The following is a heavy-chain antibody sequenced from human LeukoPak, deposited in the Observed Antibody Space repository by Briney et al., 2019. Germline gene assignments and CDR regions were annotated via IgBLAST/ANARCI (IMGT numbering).Heavy chain of an antibody. V-gene: IGHV1-2*06. Sequence: GASVKVSCKASGYTFTGYYMHWVRQAPGQGLEWMGRINPNSGGTNYAQKFQGRVTMTRDTSISTAYMELSRLRSDDTAVYYCARDFPSYRWWGDAFDTWGQGTMVTVSS. CDR3: ARDFPSYRWWGDAFDT. CDR2: INPNSGGT. CDR1: GYTFTGYY. D-gene: IGHD2-15*01. J-gene: IGHJ3*02.